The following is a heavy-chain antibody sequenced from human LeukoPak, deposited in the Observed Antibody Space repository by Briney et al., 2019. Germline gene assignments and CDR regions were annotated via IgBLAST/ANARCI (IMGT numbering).Heavy chain of an antibody. Sequence: PSETLSLTCAVYGGSFSGYYWSWIRQPPGKGLEWIGEINHSGSTNYNPSLKSRVTISVDTSKNQFSLNLRSVTAADTAVYYCARDSSGRYYFDHWGRGILVTVSS. CDR2: INHSGST. CDR1: GGSFSGYY. CDR3: ARDSSGRYYFDH. V-gene: IGHV4-34*01. J-gene: IGHJ4*02. D-gene: IGHD3-22*01.